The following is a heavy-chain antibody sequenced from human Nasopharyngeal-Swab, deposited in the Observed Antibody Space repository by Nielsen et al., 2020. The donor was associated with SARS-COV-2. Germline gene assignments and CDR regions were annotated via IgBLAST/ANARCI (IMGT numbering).Heavy chain of an antibody. V-gene: IGHV2-70*11. CDR3: AREQSGIAAHDY. D-gene: IGHD6-13*01. Sequence: SGPTLVKPTQTLTLACTFSGFSLSTSGMCVSWIRQPPGKALEWLARIDWDDDKYYSTSLKTRLTISKDTSKNQVVLTMTNMDPVDTATYYCAREQSGIAAHDYWGQGTLVTVSS. CDR2: IDWDDDK. CDR1: GFSLSTSGMC. J-gene: IGHJ4*02.